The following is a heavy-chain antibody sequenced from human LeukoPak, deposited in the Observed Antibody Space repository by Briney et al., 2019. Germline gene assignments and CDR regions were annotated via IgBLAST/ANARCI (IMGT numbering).Heavy chain of an antibody. D-gene: IGHD6-19*01. V-gene: IGHV3-74*01. CDR3: ARARYSYSSGWYA. CDR2: INSDGSST. J-gene: IGHJ4*02. CDR1: GFTFSNYW. Sequence: PGGSLRLSCAASGFTFSNYWMHWVRQAPGKGLVWVSRINSDGSSTTYADSVKGRFTISRDNAKYTLYLQMNTPRAEDTDVYYCARARYSYSSGWYAWGQGTLVTVSS.